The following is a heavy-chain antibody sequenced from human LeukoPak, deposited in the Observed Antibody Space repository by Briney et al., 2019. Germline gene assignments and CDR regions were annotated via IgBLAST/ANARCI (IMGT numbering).Heavy chain of an antibody. V-gene: IGHV3-21*01. CDR3: ARDVGASAPDAFDI. CDR1: GFTFSTYN. Sequence: GGSLRLSCAASGFTFSTYNMNWVRQAPGEGLEWVSSISSSSNYIYYADSVKGRFTISRDNAKNSLYLQMNNLRAEDTDVYYCARDVGASAPDAFDIWGQGTMVTVSS. D-gene: IGHD1-26*01. CDR2: ISSSSNYI. J-gene: IGHJ3*02.